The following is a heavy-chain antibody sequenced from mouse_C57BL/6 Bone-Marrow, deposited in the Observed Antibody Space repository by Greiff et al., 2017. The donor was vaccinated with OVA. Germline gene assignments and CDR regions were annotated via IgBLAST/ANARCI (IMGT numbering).Heavy chain of an antibody. V-gene: IGHV5-17*01. CDR3: ARTTPLVPWFAY. Sequence: EVKLVESGGGLVKPGGSLKLSCAASGFTFSDYGMHWVRQAPEKGLEWVAYISSGSSTIYSADTVKGRFTISRDNAKKTLCLQMTSLRSEDTAMYDCARTTPLVPWFAYWGQGTLVTVSA. CDR1: GFTFSDYG. CDR2: ISSGSSTI. D-gene: IGHD6-1*01. J-gene: IGHJ3*01.